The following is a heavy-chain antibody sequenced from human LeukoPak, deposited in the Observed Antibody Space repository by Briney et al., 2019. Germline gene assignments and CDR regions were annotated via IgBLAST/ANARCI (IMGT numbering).Heavy chain of an antibody. V-gene: IGHV3-21*01. D-gene: IGHD4-17*01. CDR1: GFTFSSYS. J-gene: IGHJ4*02. Sequence: GGSLRLSCAASGFTFSSYSMNWIRQAPGKGLEWVSSISSSTSYIYYADSVKGRFTISKDNAKNSLYLQMNSLRAEDTAVYYCARAGGSTVSHSDYWGQGALVTVSS. CDR2: ISSSTSYI. CDR3: ARAGGSTVSHSDY.